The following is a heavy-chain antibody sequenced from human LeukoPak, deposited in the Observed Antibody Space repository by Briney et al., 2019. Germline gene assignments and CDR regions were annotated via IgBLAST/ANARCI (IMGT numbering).Heavy chain of an antibody. J-gene: IGHJ3*02. CDR2: IFIGVST. Sequence: SETLSLTCTVSGGSISSYYWSWIRQPAGKGREWIGRIFIGVSTYYNPSLKCRATISLDATKHQFYLKLSSITRESTARFFCARDLYSRKTNDAFLIWRQGTMVNVPS. CDR3: ARDLYSRKTNDAFLI. D-gene: IGHD6-13*01. V-gene: IGHV4-4*07. CDR1: GGSISSYY.